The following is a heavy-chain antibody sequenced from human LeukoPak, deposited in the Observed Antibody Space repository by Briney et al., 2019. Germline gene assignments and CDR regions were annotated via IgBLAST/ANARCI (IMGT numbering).Heavy chain of an antibody. CDR3: ARGGWGMAQRNWYFDL. J-gene: IGHJ2*01. V-gene: IGHV4-59*08. CDR2: IYYSGNT. CDR1: GESFSGYY. Sequence: SETLSLTCAVYGESFSGYYWSWIRQPPGKGLEWIGYIYYSGNTNYNPSLKSRVTISVDTSKNQFSLKLSSVTAADTAVYFCARGGWGMAQRNWYFDLWGRGTLVTVSS. D-gene: IGHD3-16*01.